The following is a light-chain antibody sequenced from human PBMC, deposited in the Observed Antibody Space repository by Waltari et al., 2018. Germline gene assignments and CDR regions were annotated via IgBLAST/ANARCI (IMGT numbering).Light chain of an antibody. J-gene: IGKJ2*01. V-gene: IGKV1-NL1*01. CDR1: QGIRNS. CDR3: QQYYDTPPT. Sequence: DIQMTQSPSSLSASIGDSVTITCRASQGIRNSLAWYQQKPGQAPKLLLFTASLLDTGVPSRFSGSGSGTDYTLTVSSLQPEDFATYYCQQYYDTPPTFGQGTKLEI. CDR2: TAS.